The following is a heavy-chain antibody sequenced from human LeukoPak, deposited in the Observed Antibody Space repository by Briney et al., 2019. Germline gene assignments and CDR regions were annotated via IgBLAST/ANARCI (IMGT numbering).Heavy chain of an antibody. D-gene: IGHD2-2*01. CDR2: IIPILGIA. J-gene: IGHJ4*02. CDR3: ARVRYCSSTSCYADFDY. CDR1: GGTFSSYA. V-gene: IGHV1-69*04. Sequence: SVKVSCKASGGTFSSYAISWVRQAPGQGLEWMGRIIPILGIANYAQKFQGRVTITADKSTSTAYMELSSLRSEDTAVYYCARVRYCSSTSCYADFDYWGQGTLVTVSS.